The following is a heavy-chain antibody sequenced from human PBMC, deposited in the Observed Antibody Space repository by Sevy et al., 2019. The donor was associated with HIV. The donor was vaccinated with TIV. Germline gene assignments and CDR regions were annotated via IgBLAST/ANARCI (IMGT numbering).Heavy chain of an antibody. Sequence: GGSLRLSCAASGFSFSSFGMNWVRQAPGKGLEWISSISGSGTRTAYADAVMGRFTISRDNSKNSLYLQMNSLRAEDTAVYYRAKDLTMVRGIIRSSLDYWGQGTLVTVSS. CDR3: AKDLTMVRGIIRSSLDY. CDR2: ISGSGTRT. CDR1: GFSFSSFG. J-gene: IGHJ4*02. V-gene: IGHV3-23*01. D-gene: IGHD3-10*01.